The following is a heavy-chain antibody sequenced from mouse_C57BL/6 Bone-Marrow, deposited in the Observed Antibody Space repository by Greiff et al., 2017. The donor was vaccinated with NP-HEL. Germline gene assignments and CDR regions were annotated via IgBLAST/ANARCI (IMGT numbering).Heavy chain of an antibody. J-gene: IGHJ4*01. CDR3: ARYLVYARDY. CDR1: GYTFTSYG. CDR2: IFPRSGNT. V-gene: IGHV1-81*01. D-gene: IGHD1-1*02. Sequence: QVQLQQSGAELARPGASVKLSCKASGYTFTSYGISWVKQRTGQGLEWIGEIFPRSGNTYYNEKFKGKATLTADKSSSTAYMELRSLTSEDSAVYFCARYLVYARDYWGQGTSVTVSS.